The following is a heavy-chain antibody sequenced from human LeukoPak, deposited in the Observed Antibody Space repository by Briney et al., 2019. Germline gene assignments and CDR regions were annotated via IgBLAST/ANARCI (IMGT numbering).Heavy chain of an antibody. V-gene: IGHV4-59*08. CDR2: IYHTGSA. CDR1: GGSISSYY. D-gene: IGHD3-22*01. J-gene: IGHJ6*03. Sequence: SETLSLTCTVSGGSISSYYWSWIREPPGKGLEWIGYIYHTGSAAYNPSLKSRVTMPVDTSKNQFTMKLSSVTAADTAVYYCARWFCVTDTCLHMDVWGKGTTVTVSS. CDR3: ARWFCVTDTCLHMDV.